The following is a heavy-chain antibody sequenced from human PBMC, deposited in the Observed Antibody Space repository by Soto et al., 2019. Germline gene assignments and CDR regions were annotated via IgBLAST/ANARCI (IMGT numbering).Heavy chain of an antibody. CDR3: SLHRDYQDRSGYSAY. Sequence: GGSLRLSCAASGFTFSSYGMHWVRQAPGKGLEWVAVIWYDGSNKYYAASVKGRFTISRDNSKNTQYLQMNSLRAEEPAVYSCSLHRDYQDRSGYSAYWGQGTLVTVSS. J-gene: IGHJ4*02. CDR1: GFTFSSYG. V-gene: IGHV3-33*01. D-gene: IGHD3-22*01. CDR2: IWYDGSNK.